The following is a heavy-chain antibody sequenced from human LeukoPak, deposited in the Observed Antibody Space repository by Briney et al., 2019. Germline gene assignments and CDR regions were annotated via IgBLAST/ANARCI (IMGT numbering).Heavy chain of an antibody. CDR2: ISYDGSDK. Sequence: GGSLRLSCAVSGFTFSRYGMHWVRQAPGKGLEWVAVISYDGSDKYHADSAKGRFTISRDNSKNTLYLQMNSLRAEDTAVYYCAKDGVVVPALALGNWGQGTLVTVSS. V-gene: IGHV3-30*18. D-gene: IGHD2-15*01. CDR3: AKDGVVVPALALGN. CDR1: GFTFSRYG. J-gene: IGHJ4*02.